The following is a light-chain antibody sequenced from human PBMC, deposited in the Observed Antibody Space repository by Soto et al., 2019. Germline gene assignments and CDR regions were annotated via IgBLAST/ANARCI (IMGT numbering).Light chain of an antibody. CDR3: SSYTTSNTYV. Sequence: QSALTQPPSVSGSPGQSVTISCTGTSADVGIYNRVAWYQQPPGTSPKLVICDVSNRPSGVPDRFSGSKSGSTASLTISGLQDEDEADYYCSSYTTSNTYVFGTGTKVTVL. CDR1: SADVGIYNR. CDR2: DVS. J-gene: IGLJ1*01. V-gene: IGLV2-18*02.